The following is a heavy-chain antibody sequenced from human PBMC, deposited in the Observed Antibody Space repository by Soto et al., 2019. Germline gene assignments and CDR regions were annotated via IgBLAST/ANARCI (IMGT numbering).Heavy chain of an antibody. J-gene: IGHJ4*02. D-gene: IGHD3-10*01. CDR3: ARSITMVRGDPYYFDY. V-gene: IGHV4-34*01. CDR1: GGSFSGYY. Sequence: QVQLQQWGAGLLKPSETLSLTCAVYGGSFSGYYWSCIRQPPGKGLVWIGEINHSGSTTYNTSLKSRVTISVDTSKNQFSLKLSSVTAADTAVYYWARSITMVRGDPYYFDYWGQGTLVTVSS. CDR2: INHSGST.